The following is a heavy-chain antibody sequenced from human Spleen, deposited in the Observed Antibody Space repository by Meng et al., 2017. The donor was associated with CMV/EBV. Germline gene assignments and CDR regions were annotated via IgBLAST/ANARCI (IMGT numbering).Heavy chain of an antibody. D-gene: IGHD1-26*01. CDR1: GFTFSSYA. J-gene: IGHJ4*02. CDR3: AKDAGSYFDY. V-gene: IGHV3-23*01. CDR2: ISGSGSSI. Sequence: GGSLRLSCAASGFTFSSYAMSWVRQAPGKGLEWVSGISGSGSSISYADSVRGRFTISRDNSKNTLYLQMNSPRVEDTAVYYCAKDAGSYFDYWGQGTLVTVSS.